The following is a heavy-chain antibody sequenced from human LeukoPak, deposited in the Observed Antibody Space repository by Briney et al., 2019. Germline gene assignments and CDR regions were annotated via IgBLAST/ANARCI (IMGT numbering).Heavy chain of an antibody. CDR1: GYSISSGYY. Sequence: ASETLSLTCTVSGYSISSGYYWAWIRQPPGKGLEWIGEINHSGSTNYNPSLKSRVTISVDTSKNQFSLKLSSVTAADTAVYYCARGMVTTGSHFDYWGQGTLVTVSS. D-gene: IGHD4-17*01. CDR3: ARGMVTTGSHFDY. V-gene: IGHV4-38-2*02. J-gene: IGHJ4*02. CDR2: INHSGST.